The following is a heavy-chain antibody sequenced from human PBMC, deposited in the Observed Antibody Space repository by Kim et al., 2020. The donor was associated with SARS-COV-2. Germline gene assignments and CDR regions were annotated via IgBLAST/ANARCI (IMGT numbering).Heavy chain of an antibody. V-gene: IGHV4-34*01. J-gene: IGHJ5*02. Sequence: SETLSLTCGVYGGSFSGYYWSWIRQPPGKGLEWIGEINQSGNTNYNPSLKSRVTISVDTSKNQFSLKLTSVTAADTAVYYCARGRVQAQQLWHNWFDPWG. CDR1: GGSFSGYY. CDR3: ARGRVQAQQLWHNWFDP. CDR2: INQSGNT. D-gene: IGHD2-2*01.